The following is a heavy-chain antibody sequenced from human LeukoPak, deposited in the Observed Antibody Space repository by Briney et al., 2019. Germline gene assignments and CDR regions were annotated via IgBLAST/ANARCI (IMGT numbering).Heavy chain of an antibody. CDR2: IYTGDSDT. V-gene: IGHV5-51*01. Sequence: GASLQICCEGAGSIFTSYWIGGGRPLPGKGLEGMGIIYTGDSDTKESPSLEGQVTISADKSISTAYLQWSSLKASDTAMYYCARRERDWFDPWGQGTLVTVSS. CDR1: GSIFTSYW. J-gene: IGHJ5*02. CDR3: ARRERDWFDP. D-gene: IGHD1-26*01.